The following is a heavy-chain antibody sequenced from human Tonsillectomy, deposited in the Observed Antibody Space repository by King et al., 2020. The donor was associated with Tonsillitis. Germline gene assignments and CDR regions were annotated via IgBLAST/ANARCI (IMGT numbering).Heavy chain of an antibody. D-gene: IGHD6-19*01. CDR3: ARHVPEYSRCWYGRPGFEY. Sequence: VQLVQSGAEVKKPGESLRISCKGSGYSFTSYWISWVRQMPGKGLEWMGRIDPSDSYTNYSPSFQGHVTISADKSIGTAYLQWSSLKASDTAMYYCARHVPEYSRCWYGRPGFEYWGQGTLVTVSS. J-gene: IGHJ4*02. V-gene: IGHV5-10-1*01. CDR2: IDPSDSYT. CDR1: GYSFTSYW.